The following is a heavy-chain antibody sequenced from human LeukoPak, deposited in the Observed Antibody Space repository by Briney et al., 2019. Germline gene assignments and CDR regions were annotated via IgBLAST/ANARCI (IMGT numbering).Heavy chain of an antibody. CDR3: ARAVADCDAFDI. Sequence: GGSLRLSCAAPGFTFSSYGMHWVRQAPGKGLEWVAFIRYDGSNKYYADSVKGRFTISRDNSKNTLYLQMNSLRAEDTAVYYCARAVADCDAFDIWGQGTMVTVSS. CDR1: GFTFSSYG. CDR2: IRYDGSNK. D-gene: IGHD6-19*01. J-gene: IGHJ3*02. V-gene: IGHV3-30*02.